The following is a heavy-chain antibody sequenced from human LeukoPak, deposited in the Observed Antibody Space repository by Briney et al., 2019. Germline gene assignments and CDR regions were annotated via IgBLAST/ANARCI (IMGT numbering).Heavy chain of an antibody. CDR3: TRVSYYGTQPPD. Sequence: SETLSLTCTVSGGSMSSYYWSWIRQPPGKGLEWIGNFYYSGTNYNPSLESRVTISVDTSNNQFSLSVSSVTAADTAVYYCTRVSYYGTQPPDWGQGTLVTVSS. J-gene: IGHJ4*02. D-gene: IGHD3-10*01. CDR2: FYYSGT. V-gene: IGHV4-59*01. CDR1: GGSMSSYY.